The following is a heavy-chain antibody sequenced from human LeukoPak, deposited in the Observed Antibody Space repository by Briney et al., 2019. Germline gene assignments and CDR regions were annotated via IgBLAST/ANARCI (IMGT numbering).Heavy chain of an antibody. V-gene: IGHV3-43*02. CDR1: GFTFHNYA. J-gene: IGHJ4*02. Sequence: PGGSLRLSCAASGFTFHNYAITWVRQAPGKGLEWVSLTSGDGITTYFANSVKGRFTISRDNSKSSLFLQMNSLRTEDTALYYCARDHVYGGADYWGQGTLVTVSS. D-gene: IGHD5/OR15-5a*01. CDR2: TSGDGITT. CDR3: ARDHVYGGADY.